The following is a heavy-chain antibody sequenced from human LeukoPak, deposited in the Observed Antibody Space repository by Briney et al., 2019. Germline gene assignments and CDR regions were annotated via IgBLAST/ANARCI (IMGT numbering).Heavy chain of an antibody. CDR1: GFTFSSSW. Sequence: PGGSLRLSCAASGFTFSSSWMSWVRQAPGKGLEWVANIKKDGSGTYYADSVKGRFTISRDNAKNSLYLQMNSLRAEDTAVYYCARDPFSSTWGKLMFDPWGQGTLVTVSS. CDR2: IKKDGSGT. V-gene: IGHV3-7*01. CDR3: ARDPFSSTWGKLMFDP. D-gene: IGHD6-13*01. J-gene: IGHJ5*02.